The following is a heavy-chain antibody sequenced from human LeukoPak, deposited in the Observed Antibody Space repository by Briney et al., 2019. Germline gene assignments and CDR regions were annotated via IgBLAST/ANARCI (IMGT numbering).Heavy chain of an antibody. CDR3: ARGGYYGSGNDFRFDP. V-gene: IGHV4-59*01. CDR1: GGSINSYY. Sequence: SETLSLTCTVSGGSINSYYWSWIRQPPGKGLECIGYIHYTGSTNYNPSPKSRVTISVDTSKSQFSLKLSSVTAADTAIYYCARGGYYGSGNDFRFDPWGQGTLVTVSS. D-gene: IGHD3-10*01. J-gene: IGHJ5*02. CDR2: IHYTGST.